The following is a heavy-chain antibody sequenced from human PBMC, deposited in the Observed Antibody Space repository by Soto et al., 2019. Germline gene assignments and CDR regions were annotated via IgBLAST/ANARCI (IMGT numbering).Heavy chain of an antibody. J-gene: IGHJ6*02. V-gene: IGHV3-21*01. CDR1: GFTFSSYS. D-gene: IGHD2-2*01. CDR3: ARPIMPFKVVPAANEVTNYSYYGMDV. CDR2: ISSRSSYI. Sequence: GGSLRLSCAASGFTFSSYSMNWVRQAPGKGLEWVSSISSRSSYIYYADSVKGRFTISRDNAKNSLYLQMNSLRAEDTAVYYWARPIMPFKVVPAANEVTNYSYYGMDVWGQGTTVTVSS.